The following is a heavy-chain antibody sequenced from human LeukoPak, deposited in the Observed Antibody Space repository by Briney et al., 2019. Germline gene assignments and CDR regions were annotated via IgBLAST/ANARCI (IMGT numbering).Heavy chain of an antibody. J-gene: IGHJ4*02. CDR1: GDSITNNNCY. CDR3: VRLDYSNFFDY. CDR2: IYYSGSS. V-gene: IGHV4-39*07. D-gene: IGHD4-11*01. Sequence: PSETLSLTCTVSGDSITNNNCYWGWVRQPPGKGLEWIASIYYSGSSCYNPSLKSRVTMSVDTSKNQFSLKLSSVTAADTAIYYCVRLDYSNFFDYWGQGNLVTVSS.